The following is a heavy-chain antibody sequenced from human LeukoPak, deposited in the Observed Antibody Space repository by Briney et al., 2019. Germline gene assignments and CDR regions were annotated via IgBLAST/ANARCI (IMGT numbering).Heavy chain of an antibody. D-gene: IGHD2-15*01. J-gene: IGHJ4*02. CDR1: GFTFSSYS. V-gene: IGHV3-21*01. Sequence: GGSLRLSCAASGFTFSSYSFNWVRQVPGKGLEWVSSITTTFYTYYTDSVKGRFTISRDNSKNTLYLQMNSLRAENTAVYYCASALGSAPLGYWGQGTLVTVSS. CDR2: ITTTFYT. CDR3: ASALGSAPLGY.